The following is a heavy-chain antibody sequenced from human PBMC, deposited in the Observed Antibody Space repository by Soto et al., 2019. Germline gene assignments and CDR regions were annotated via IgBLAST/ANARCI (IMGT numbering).Heavy chain of an antibody. Sequence: SVKVSCKASGCTFSSYAISWVRQAPGQGLEWMGGIIPIFGTANYAQKFQGRVTITADESTSTAYMELSSLRSEDTAVYYCARDSSGLWSGKLQNDYWGQGTLVTAPQ. J-gene: IGHJ4*02. CDR2: IIPIFGTA. CDR1: GCTFSSYA. D-gene: IGHD3-3*01. CDR3: ARDSSGLWSGKLQNDY. V-gene: IGHV1-69*13.